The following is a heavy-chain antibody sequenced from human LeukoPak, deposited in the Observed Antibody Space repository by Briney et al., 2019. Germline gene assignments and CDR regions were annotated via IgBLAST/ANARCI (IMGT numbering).Heavy chain of an antibody. D-gene: IGHD6-19*01. CDR3: ARDSSGWHRDAFDI. CDR1: GYTFTSYG. V-gene: IGHV1-18*01. J-gene: IGHJ3*02. CDR2: ISAYNGNT. Sequence: VASVKVSCKASGYTFTSYGISWVRQAPGQGLEWMGWISAYNGNTNYAQKLQGRVTMTTDTSTSTAYMELRSLRSDDTAVYYCARDSSGWHRDAFDIWGQGTMVTVSS.